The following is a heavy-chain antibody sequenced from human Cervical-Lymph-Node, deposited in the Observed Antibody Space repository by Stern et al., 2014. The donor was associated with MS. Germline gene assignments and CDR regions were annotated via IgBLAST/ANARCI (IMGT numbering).Heavy chain of an antibody. CDR3: ARVTEFLRFFYPDY. J-gene: IGHJ4*02. CDR1: GGSVSSGSRY. CDR2: ISYSGNP. V-gene: IGHV4-31*03. D-gene: IGHD3-3*01. Sequence: MQLVESGPGLVKPSQTLSLTCTVSGGSVSSGSRYWSWIRQHPGTGLEWIGYISYSGNPYYSPSLQSRLTISMDTSKNQFSLKLRSVTATDTAIYYCARVTEFLRFFYPDYWGQGTLVTVSS.